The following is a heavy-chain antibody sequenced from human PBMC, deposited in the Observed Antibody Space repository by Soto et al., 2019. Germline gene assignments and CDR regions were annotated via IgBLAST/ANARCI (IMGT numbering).Heavy chain of an antibody. D-gene: IGHD3-10*01. V-gene: IGHV4-59*01. CDR2: IYYSGST. CDR1: GGSISSYY. Sequence: SETLSLTCTVSGGSISSYYWSWIRQPPGKGLEWIGYIYYSGSTNYNPSLKSRVTISVDTSKNQFSLKLSSVTAADTAVYYCARAVEGSYYYYYYYMDVWGKGTTVTSP. J-gene: IGHJ6*03. CDR3: ARAVEGSYYYYYYYMDV.